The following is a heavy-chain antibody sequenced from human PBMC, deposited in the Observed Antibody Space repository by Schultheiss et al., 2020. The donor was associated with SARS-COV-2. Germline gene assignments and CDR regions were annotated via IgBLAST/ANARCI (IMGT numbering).Heavy chain of an antibody. D-gene: IGHD6-25*01. CDR1: GGTFSSYA. CDR2: INPNSGVT. V-gene: IGHV1-2*02. Sequence: ASVKVSCKASGGTFSSYAISWVRQAPGQGLEWMGWINPNSGVTNYAQKFQGRVTMTRDTSISTAYMELSSLRSDDTAVYYCARDGSAGYDYWGQGTLVTVSS. CDR3: ARDGSAGYDY. J-gene: IGHJ4*02.